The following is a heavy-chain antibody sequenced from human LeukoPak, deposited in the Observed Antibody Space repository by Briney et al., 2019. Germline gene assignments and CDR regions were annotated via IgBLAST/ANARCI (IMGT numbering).Heavy chain of an antibody. CDR2: ISSSGSSI. CDR1: GFTFSDYY. CDR3: ARVRIAGDYFDY. J-gene: IGHJ4*02. D-gene: IGHD1-14*01. V-gene: IGHV3-11*01. Sequence: PGGSLRLSCVASGFTFSDYYMSWIRQAPGKGLEWVSYISSSGSSIYYADSVKGRFTISRDNAKNSLYLQMNSLRAEDTAVYYCARVRIAGDYFDYWGQGTLVTVSS.